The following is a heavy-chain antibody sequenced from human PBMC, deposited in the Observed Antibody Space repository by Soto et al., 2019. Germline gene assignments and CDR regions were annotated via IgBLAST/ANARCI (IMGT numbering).Heavy chain of an antibody. CDR1: GFTFSSYA. Sequence: GGSLRLSCAASGFTFSSYAMSWVRQAPGKGLEWVSAISGSGGSTYYADSVKGRFTISRDNSKNTLYLQMNSLRAEDTAVYYCAKGHALDFWSGYYSSPVNYFDYWGQGTLVTVSS. V-gene: IGHV3-23*01. CDR3: AKGHALDFWSGYYSSPVNYFDY. CDR2: ISGSGGST. D-gene: IGHD3-3*01. J-gene: IGHJ4*02.